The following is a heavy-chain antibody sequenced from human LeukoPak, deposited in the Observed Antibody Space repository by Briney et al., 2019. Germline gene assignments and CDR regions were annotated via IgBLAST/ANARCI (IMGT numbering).Heavy chain of an antibody. V-gene: IGHV3-15*01. D-gene: IGHD6-13*01. J-gene: IGHJ4*02. CDR2: IKSKTDGGTP. CDR1: GLTFSNTW. CDR3: TGVSRSSWYDY. Sequence: GGSLRLSCAASGLTFSNTWMTWVRQAPGKGLEWVGRIKSKTDGGTPDYAAPVKGRFTISRDDSKNTLYLQMNSLKTEDTAVYYCTGVSRSSWYDYWGQGTLVTVSS.